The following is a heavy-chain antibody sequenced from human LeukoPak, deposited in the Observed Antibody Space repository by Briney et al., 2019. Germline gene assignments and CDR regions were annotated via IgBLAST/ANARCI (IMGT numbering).Heavy chain of an antibody. D-gene: IGHD1-1*01. CDR1: GFTFSSYW. J-gene: IGHJ6*03. V-gene: IGHV3-7*01. Sequence: PGGSLRLSCAASGFTFSSYWMSWVRQAPGKGLEWVANMKQDGSEKYYVDSVKGRFTISRDNAKNSLYLQMNSLRAEDTAVYYCARVGYNWNDWYYYYMDVWGKGTTVTVSS. CDR2: MKQDGSEK. CDR3: ARVGYNWNDWYYYYMDV.